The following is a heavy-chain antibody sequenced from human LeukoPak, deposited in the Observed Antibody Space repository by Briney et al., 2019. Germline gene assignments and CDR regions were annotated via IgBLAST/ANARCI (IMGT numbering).Heavy chain of an antibody. CDR3: AKGYSGYDVFDY. V-gene: IGHV3-21*01. Sequence: GGSLRLSCAASGFTFSSYSMNWVRQAPGKGLEWVSSISSSSSYIYYADSVKGRFTISRDNAKNSLYLQMNSLRAEDTAVYYCAKGYSGYDVFDYCGQGPLVPVSS. CDR2: ISSSSSYI. CDR1: GFTFSSYS. J-gene: IGHJ4*02. D-gene: IGHD5-12*01.